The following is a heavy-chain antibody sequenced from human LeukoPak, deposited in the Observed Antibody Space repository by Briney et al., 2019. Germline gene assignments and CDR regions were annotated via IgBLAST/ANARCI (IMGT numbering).Heavy chain of an antibody. J-gene: IGHJ4*02. CDR3: ARDQSHYYGSGSYDY. Sequence: SVKVSCKASGGTFSSYAISWVRQAPGQRLEWMGGIIPTFGTANYAQKFQGRVTITADESTSTAYMELSSLRSEDTAVYYCARDQSHYYGSGSYDYWGQGTLVTVSS. CDR1: GGTFSSYA. CDR2: IIPTFGTA. D-gene: IGHD3-10*01. V-gene: IGHV1-69*13.